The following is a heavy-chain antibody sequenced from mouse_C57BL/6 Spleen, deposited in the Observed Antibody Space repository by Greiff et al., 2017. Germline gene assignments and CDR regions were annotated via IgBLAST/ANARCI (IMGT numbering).Heavy chain of an antibody. CDR1: GYSITSGYY. D-gene: IGHD4-1*01. CDR3: ARDGVNWVFDY. Sequence: EVQRVESGPGLVKPSQSLSLTCSVTGYSITSGYYWNWIRQFPGNKLEWMGYISYDGSNNYNPSLKNRISITRDTSKNQFFLKLNSVTTEDTATYYCARDGVNWVFDYWGQGTTLTVSS. V-gene: IGHV3-6*01. CDR2: ISYDGSN. J-gene: IGHJ2*01.